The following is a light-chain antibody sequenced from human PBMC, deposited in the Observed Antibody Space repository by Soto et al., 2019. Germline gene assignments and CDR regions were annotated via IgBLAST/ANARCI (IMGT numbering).Light chain of an antibody. Sequence: EIVLTQSQATLSLSPGESATLSFRARQNSDYYLPWYQQKPGQSPRLLIYDTFNRATGVPVRFRGVGAGTDFTLTISDLEPEDVAFYYCRQYTSYSRAFGQGTKVDIK. J-gene: IGKJ1*01. CDR3: RQYTSYSRA. CDR2: DTF. V-gene: IGKV3-11*01. CDR1: QNSDYY.